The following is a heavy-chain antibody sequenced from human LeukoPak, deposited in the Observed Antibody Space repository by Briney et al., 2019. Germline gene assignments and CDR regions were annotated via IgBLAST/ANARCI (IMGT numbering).Heavy chain of an antibody. J-gene: IGHJ4*02. CDR3: ARGRDGYNFLNRGEYYYFDY. CDR2: IYYSGST. CDR1: GGSISSYY. V-gene: IGHV4-59*08. D-gene: IGHD5-24*01. Sequence: SETLSLTCTVSGGSISSYYWNWIRQPPGKGLEWIGYIYYSGSTNYNPPLKSRVTISVDTSKNQFALRLRSVAAADTAVYYCARGRDGYNFLNRGEYYYFDYWGQGILVTVSS.